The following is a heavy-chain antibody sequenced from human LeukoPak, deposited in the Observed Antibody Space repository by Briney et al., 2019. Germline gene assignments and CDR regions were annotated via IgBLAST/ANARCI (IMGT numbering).Heavy chain of an antibody. J-gene: IGHJ6*02. CDR3: ARDSYGGYYYYGMDV. D-gene: IGHD4-17*01. V-gene: IGHV1-2*02. CDR2: INPNSGGT. Sequence: ASVKVSCKASGYTSTGYYMHWVRQAPGQGLEWMGWINPNSGGTNYAQKFQGRVTMTRDTSISTAYMELSRLRSDDTAVYYCARDSYGGYYYYGMDVWGQGTTVTVSS. CDR1: GYTSTGYY.